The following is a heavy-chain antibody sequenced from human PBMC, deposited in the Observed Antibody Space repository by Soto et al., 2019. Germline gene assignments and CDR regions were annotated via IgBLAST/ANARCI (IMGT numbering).Heavy chain of an antibody. Sequence: EVQLLESGGGLVQPGGSLRLSCGASGFTFSTYAMSWVRQAPGKGLEWVSTISGSGGSTYYADSVKGRFTISRDNSKNPLYLQMNSLRAEDTAVYYCAKVARYCTGGTCYSSVGVDVWGQGTTVSVSS. CDR1: GFTFSTYA. CDR2: ISGSGGST. D-gene: IGHD2-15*01. CDR3: AKVARYCTGGTCYSSVGVDV. J-gene: IGHJ6*02. V-gene: IGHV3-23*01.